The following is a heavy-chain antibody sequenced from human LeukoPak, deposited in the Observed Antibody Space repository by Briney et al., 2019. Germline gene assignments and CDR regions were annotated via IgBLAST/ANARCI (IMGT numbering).Heavy chain of an antibody. D-gene: IGHD3-22*01. CDR1: GFTFSSYA. J-gene: IGHJ3*02. V-gene: IGHV3-23*01. CDR3: AKDYYYDSSGYYSGDAFDI. CDR2: FSGSGGNT. Sequence: GGSLRLSCAASGFTFSSYAMSWVRQAPGKGLEWVSTFSGSGGNTYYADSVKGRFTISRDNSKNTLYLQMNSLRAEDTAVYYCAKDYYYDSSGYYSGDAFDIWGQGTMVTVSS.